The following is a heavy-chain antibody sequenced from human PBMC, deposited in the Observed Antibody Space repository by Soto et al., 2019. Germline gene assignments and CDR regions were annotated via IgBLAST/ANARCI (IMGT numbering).Heavy chain of an antibody. J-gene: IGHJ3*02. CDR2: ISGSGGST. Sequence: GGSLGLSCAASGFTFSSYAMSWFRQAPGKGLEWVSAISGSGGSTYYAASVKGRFTISRDNSKNTLYLQMSSLRAEDTAVYYCAEGGPDIVVSYDAFDIWGQGTMVTVSS. CDR1: GFTFSSYA. CDR3: AEGGPDIVVSYDAFDI. D-gene: IGHD2-2*01. V-gene: IGHV3-23*01.